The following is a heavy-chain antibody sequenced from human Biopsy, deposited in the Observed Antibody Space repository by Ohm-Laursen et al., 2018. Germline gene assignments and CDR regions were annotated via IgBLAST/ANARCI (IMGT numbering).Heavy chain of an antibody. CDR1: GGSISGYY. Sequence: GTLSLTCAVSGGSISGYYWSWIRQPPGKGLEWIGEINHRGYTNYNPSLKSRVSISVDTSKNQFSLRLTSVTAADTAVYYCARVGRAAPFDSWGQGTLVTVSS. CDR2: INHRGYT. D-gene: IGHD6-13*01. J-gene: IGHJ4*02. V-gene: IGHV4-34*01. CDR3: ARVGRAAPFDS.